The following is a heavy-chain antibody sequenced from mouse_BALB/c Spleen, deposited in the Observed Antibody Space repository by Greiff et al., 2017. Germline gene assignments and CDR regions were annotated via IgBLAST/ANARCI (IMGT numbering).Heavy chain of an antibody. CDR1: GYSITSCYS. V-gene: IGHV3-1*02. Sequence: EVKLQESGPDLVKPSQSLSLTCTVTGYSITSCYSWYWIRQFPGNKLEWMGYIHYSGSTNYNPSLKSRISITRDTSTNQFFLQLNSVTTEDTATYYCARWGTTVVEGAYWGQGTLVTVSA. CDR2: IHYSGST. D-gene: IGHD1-1*01. J-gene: IGHJ3*01. CDR3: ARWGTTVVEGAY.